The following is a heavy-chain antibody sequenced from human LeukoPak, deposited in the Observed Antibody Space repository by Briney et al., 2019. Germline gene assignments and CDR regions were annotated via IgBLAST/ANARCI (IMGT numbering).Heavy chain of an antibody. CDR3: ASDGGGYCSGGSCYVWFDP. Sequence: SETLSLTCTVSGGSISSSSYYWGWIRQPPGKGLEWIGSIYYSGSTYYNPSLKSRVTISVDTSKNQFSLKLSSVTAADTAVYYCASDGGGYCSGGSCYVWFDPWGQETLVTVSS. V-gene: IGHV4-39*01. CDR2: IYYSGST. CDR1: GGSISSSSYY. D-gene: IGHD2-15*01. J-gene: IGHJ5*02.